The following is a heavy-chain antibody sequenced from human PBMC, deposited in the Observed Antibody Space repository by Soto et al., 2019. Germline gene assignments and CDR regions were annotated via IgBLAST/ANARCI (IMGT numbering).Heavy chain of an antibody. CDR1: GFTVTVNH. J-gene: IGHJ4*02. CDR2: IYYNGNT. CDR3: ATGGDTAKDGY. V-gene: IGHV3-53*01. D-gene: IGHD5-18*01. Sequence: VQLVESGGGLVQPGGSLRLSCAGSGFTVTVNHMTWVRQAPGRGPEWVSTIYYNGNTFHADSVWGRFTISRDTSKNMLYLQMNSLRAEDTAVYYCATGGDTAKDGYWGQGTLVTVSS.